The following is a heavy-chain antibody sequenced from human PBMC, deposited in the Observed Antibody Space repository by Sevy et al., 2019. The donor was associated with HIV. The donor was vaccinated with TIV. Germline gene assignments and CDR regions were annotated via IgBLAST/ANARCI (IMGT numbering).Heavy chain of an antibody. CDR3: ASRISARRATYFDN. V-gene: IGHV4-4*02. CDR2: IYHSGTT. Sequence: SETLSLTCAVSGDSISTNNWWSWVRQTPEKGLEWIGEIYHSGTTNYNPSLEGRVSMSVDKSREQFYTNLTSVTAADTAIYFCASRISARRATYFDNWGQGILVTVSS. J-gene: IGHJ4*02. D-gene: IGHD6-6*01. CDR1: GDSISTNNW.